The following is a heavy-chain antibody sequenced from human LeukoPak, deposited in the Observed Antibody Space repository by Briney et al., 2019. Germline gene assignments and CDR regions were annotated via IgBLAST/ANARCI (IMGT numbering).Heavy chain of an antibody. J-gene: IGHJ4*02. CDR3: AREVPMTTVAHPLGPFDY. CDR2: IYYSGST. Sequence: SETLSLTCTVSGGSLSSGGYYWSWIRQHPGKGLEWIGYIYYSGSTYYNPSLKSRVTISVDTSKNQFSLKLSSVTAADTAVYYCAREVPMTTVAHPLGPFDYWGQGTLVTVSS. V-gene: IGHV4-31*03. CDR1: GGSLSSGGYY. D-gene: IGHD4-23*01.